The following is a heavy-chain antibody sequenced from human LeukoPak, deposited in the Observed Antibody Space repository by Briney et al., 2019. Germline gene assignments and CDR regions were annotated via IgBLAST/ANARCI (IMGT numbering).Heavy chain of an antibody. V-gene: IGHV4-59*01. D-gene: IGHD3-3*01. CDR2: IYYSGST. J-gene: IGHJ6*02. CDR3: ARGRSGDYDFWSGYLSAYYYYGMDV. Sequence: PSETLSLTCTVSGGSISSYYWSWIRQPPGKGLEWIGYIYYSGSTNYNPSLKSRVTISVDTSKNQFSLKLSSVTAADTAVYYCARGRSGDYDFWSGYLSAYYYYGMDVWGQGTTVTVSS. CDR1: GGSISSYY.